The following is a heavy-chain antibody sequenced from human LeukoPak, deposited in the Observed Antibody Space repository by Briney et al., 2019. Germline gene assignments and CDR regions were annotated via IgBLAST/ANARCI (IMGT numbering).Heavy chain of an antibody. CDR2: IIPILGTA. CDR3: ASRPDDYGDYVWVY. D-gene: IGHD4-17*01. V-gene: IGHV1-69*13. Sequence: ASVKVSCKASGGTFSSYAISWVRQAPGQGLEWMGGIIPILGTANYVQKFQGRVTITADESTSTAYMELSSLRSEDTAVYYCASRPDDYGDYVWVYWGQGTLVTVSS. J-gene: IGHJ4*02. CDR1: GGTFSSYA.